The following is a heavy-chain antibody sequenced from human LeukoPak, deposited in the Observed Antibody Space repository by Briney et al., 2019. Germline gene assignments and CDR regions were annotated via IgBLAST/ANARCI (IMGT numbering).Heavy chain of an antibody. CDR2: IRYDGSNK. CDR3: AKDLHSSGWYGAFDI. Sequence: GGSLRLSCAASGFTFSSYGMHWVRQAPGKGLEWVAFIRYDGSNKYYADSVKGRFTISRDNSKNTLYLQMNSLRAEDTAVYYCAKDLHSSGWYGAFDIWGQGTMVTVSS. CDR1: GFTFSSYG. V-gene: IGHV3-30*02. D-gene: IGHD6-19*01. J-gene: IGHJ3*02.